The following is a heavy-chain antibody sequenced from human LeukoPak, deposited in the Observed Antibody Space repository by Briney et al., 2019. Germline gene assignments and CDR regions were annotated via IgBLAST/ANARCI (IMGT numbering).Heavy chain of an antibody. CDR3: ARYYYDSSGYPGYFDY. D-gene: IGHD3-22*01. J-gene: IGHJ4*02. V-gene: IGHV4-59*01. Sequence: PSETLSLTCTVSGGSISSYYWSWIRQPPGKGLEWIGYIYYSGSTNYNPSLKSRVTISVDTSKNQFSLKLSSVTAADTAVYYCARYYYDSSGYPGYFDYWGQGTLVTVYS. CDR2: IYYSGST. CDR1: GGSISSYY.